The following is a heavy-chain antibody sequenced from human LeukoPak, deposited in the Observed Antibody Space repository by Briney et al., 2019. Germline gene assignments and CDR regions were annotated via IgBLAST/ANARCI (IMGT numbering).Heavy chain of an antibody. CDR3: ARASPYTYGSFDY. V-gene: IGHV3-13*01. J-gene: IGHJ4*02. CDR2: ISSAGDA. CDR1: GFPFNDYD. Sequence: GGSLRLSCAASGFPFNDYDLPWVRQATGKGLEWVSAISSAGDAYYPGSVKGRFTISREGAKNSLYLQMNSLRAGDTAVYYCARASPYTYGSFDYWGQGTLVTVSS. D-gene: IGHD5-18*01.